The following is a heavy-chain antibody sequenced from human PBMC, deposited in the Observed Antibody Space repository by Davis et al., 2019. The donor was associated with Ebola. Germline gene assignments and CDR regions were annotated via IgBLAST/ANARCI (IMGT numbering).Heavy chain of an antibody. V-gene: IGHV3-30*18. Sequence: GGSLRLSCAASGFTFSGYGMHWVRQAPGKGLEWVAVISKDGSSKYYADPVKGRFTISRDNSKNTLYLQMNSLRAEDTAVYYCAKDSHIVVVIANYFDYWGQGTLVTVSS. CDR2: ISKDGSSK. CDR3: AKDSHIVVVIANYFDY. J-gene: IGHJ4*02. D-gene: IGHD2-21*01. CDR1: GFTFSGYG.